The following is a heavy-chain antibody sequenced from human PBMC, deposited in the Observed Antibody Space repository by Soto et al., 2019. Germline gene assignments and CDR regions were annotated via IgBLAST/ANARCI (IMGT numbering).Heavy chain of an antibody. CDR1: GGSVSSNIW. D-gene: IGHD1-26*01. J-gene: IGHJ6*02. CDR2: IYHSGST. V-gene: IGHV4-4*02. CDR3: ARGSYRRPWRSFYGMDV. Sequence: PSETLSLTCAVSGGSVSSNIWWNWVRQPPGKALEWIGEIYHSGSTNYSPSLKSRVTISVDKSKNQFYLRLRSVTAADTAVYFCARGSYRRPWRSFYGMDVWGQGTTVTVSS.